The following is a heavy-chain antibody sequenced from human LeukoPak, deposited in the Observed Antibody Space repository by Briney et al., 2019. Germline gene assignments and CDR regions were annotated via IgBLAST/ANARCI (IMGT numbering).Heavy chain of an antibody. V-gene: IGHV3-30-3*01. J-gene: IGHJ4*02. CDR3: ARDYYCDSLAAAGTTVDY. CDR1: GFTFSSYA. CDR2: ISYDGSNK. Sequence: PGGSLRLSCAASGFTFSSYAMHWVRQAPGKGLEWVAVISYDGSNKYYADSVKGRFTISRDNSKNTLYLQMNSLRAEDTAVYYCARDYYCDSLAAAGTTVDYWGQGTLVTVSS. D-gene: IGHD6-13*01.